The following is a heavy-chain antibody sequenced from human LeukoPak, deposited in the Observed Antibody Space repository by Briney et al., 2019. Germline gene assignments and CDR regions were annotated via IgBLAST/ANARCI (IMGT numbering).Heavy chain of an antibody. D-gene: IGHD3-16*02. Sequence: PGGSLRLSCAASGFTFSSYEMNWVRQAPGKGLEWVSYISSIGSTIYYADSVKGRFTISRDNAKNSLYLQMNSLRAEDTAVYYCARDVDDYVWGSYRYIPPPDYWGQGTLVTVSS. J-gene: IGHJ4*02. CDR3: ARDVDDYVWGSYRYIPPPDY. V-gene: IGHV3-48*03. CDR2: ISSIGSTI. CDR1: GFTFSSYE.